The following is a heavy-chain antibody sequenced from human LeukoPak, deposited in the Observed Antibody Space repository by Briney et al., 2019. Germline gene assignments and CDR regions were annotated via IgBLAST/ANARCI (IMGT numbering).Heavy chain of an antibody. Sequence: PGRSLRLSCAASGFTFSSYGMHWVRQAPGKGLEWVAVIWYDGSNKYYADSVKGRFTISRDNSKNTLYLQMNSLRAEDTAVYYCARTLVSHPYSSGPIDYWGQGTLVTVSS. J-gene: IGHJ4*02. D-gene: IGHD3-22*01. V-gene: IGHV3-33*01. CDR1: GFTFSSYG. CDR3: ARTLVSHPYSSGPIDY. CDR2: IWYDGSNK.